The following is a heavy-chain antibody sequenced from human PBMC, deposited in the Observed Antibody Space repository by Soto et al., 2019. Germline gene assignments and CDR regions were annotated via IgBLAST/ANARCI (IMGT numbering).Heavy chain of an antibody. CDR2: IKQDGSEK. D-gene: IGHD3-10*01. Sequence: GGSLRLSCAASGFTFSSYWMSWVRQAPGKGLEWVANIKQDGSEKYYVDSVKGRFTISRDNAKNSLYLQMNSLRAEDTAVYYCARDFYYGSGSYYLFDYWGQGTLVTVSS. J-gene: IGHJ4*02. CDR1: GFTFSSYW. V-gene: IGHV3-7*05. CDR3: ARDFYYGSGSYYLFDY.